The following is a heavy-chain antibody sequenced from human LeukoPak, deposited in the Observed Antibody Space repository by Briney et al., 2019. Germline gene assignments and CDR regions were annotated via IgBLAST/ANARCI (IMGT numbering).Heavy chain of an antibody. CDR1: GGTFSSYA. Sequence: SVKVSCKASGGTFSSYAISWVRQAPGQGLEWMGGIIPIFGTANYAQKFQGRVTITADKSTSTAYVELSSLRSEDTAVYYCARSSPHYSGYAHWGQGTLVTVSS. V-gene: IGHV1-69*06. D-gene: IGHD5-12*01. CDR2: IIPIFGTA. J-gene: IGHJ4*02. CDR3: ARSSPHYSGYAH.